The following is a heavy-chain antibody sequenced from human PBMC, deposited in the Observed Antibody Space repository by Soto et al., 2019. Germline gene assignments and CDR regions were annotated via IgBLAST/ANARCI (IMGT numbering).Heavy chain of an antibody. J-gene: IGHJ6*02. CDR3: AKDRRYTMQPDYYYGMDV. Sequence: GGSLRLSCAASGFTFSSYGMHWVRQAPGKGLEWVAVISYDGSNKYYADSVKGRFTISRDNSKNTLYLQMNSLRAEDTAVYYCAKDRRYTMQPDYYYGMDVWGQGTTVTVSS. V-gene: IGHV3-30*18. CDR1: GFTFSSYG. D-gene: IGHD3-16*02. CDR2: ISYDGSNK.